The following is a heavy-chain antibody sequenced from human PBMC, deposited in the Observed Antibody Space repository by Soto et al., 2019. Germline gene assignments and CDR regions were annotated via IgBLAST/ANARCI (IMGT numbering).Heavy chain of an antibody. D-gene: IGHD2-15*01. CDR2: INPDNGNT. CDR3: ARGIATGQLDP. J-gene: IGHJ5*02. CDR1: LYTFTIYT. Sequence: SSVKVSCKASLYTFTIYTMHCVRQAPGQRLEWMGWINPDNGNTKSSQKFQDRVIITRDTSASTAYMDLSSLRSEDTAVYYCARGIATGQLDPWGQGTLVTVSS. V-gene: IGHV1-3*01.